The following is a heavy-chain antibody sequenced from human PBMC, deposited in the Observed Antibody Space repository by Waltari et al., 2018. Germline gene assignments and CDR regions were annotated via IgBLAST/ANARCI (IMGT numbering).Heavy chain of an antibody. CDR3: AKDHYYDSSGYPNYFDY. J-gene: IGHJ4*02. Sequence: QVQLVESGGGVVQPGGSLRLSCAASGFTFSSYAMHWVHQAPGRGLEWVAFIRYDGSNKYYADSVKGRFTISRDNSKNTLYLQMNSLRAEDTAVYYCAKDHYYDSSGYPNYFDYWGQGTLVTVSS. D-gene: IGHD3-22*01. CDR2: IRYDGSNK. V-gene: IGHV3-30*02. CDR1: GFTFSSYA.